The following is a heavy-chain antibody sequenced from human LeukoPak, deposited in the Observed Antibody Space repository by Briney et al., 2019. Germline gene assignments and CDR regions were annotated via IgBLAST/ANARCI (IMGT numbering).Heavy chain of an antibody. D-gene: IGHD3-22*01. CDR2: IYHSGST. V-gene: IGHV4-38-2*01. CDR1: GYSISSGYY. CDR3: ARLDDSSGYPMNY. J-gene: IGHJ4*02. Sequence: PSETLSLTCAVSGYSISSGYYWGWIRQPPGKGLEWIGSIYHSGSTYYNPSLMSRVTISVDTSKNQFSLKLSSVTAADTAVYYCARLDDSSGYPMNYWGQGTLVTVSS.